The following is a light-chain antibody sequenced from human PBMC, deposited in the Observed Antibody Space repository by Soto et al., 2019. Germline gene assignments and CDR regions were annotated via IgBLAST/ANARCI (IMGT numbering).Light chain of an antibody. J-gene: IGLJ3*02. CDR1: SSNIGAGYD. V-gene: IGLV1-40*01. CDR2: GNS. Sequence: QSVLTQPPSVSGAPGQRVTLSCTGSSSNIGAGYDVHWYQQLPGTAPKVLIYGNSNRPSGVPDRFSGSKSGTSASLAITGLQAEDDANYYCQSYDSSLSGSGGVFGGGTKLPVL. CDR3: QSYDSSLSGSGGV.